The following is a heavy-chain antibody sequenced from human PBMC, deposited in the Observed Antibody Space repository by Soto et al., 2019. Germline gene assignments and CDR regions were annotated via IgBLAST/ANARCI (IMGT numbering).Heavy chain of an antibody. V-gene: IGHV1-46*01. CDR2: INPSGGST. CDR1: GYTFTSYY. CDR3: ARAGYSYDSPGDY. J-gene: IGHJ4*02. D-gene: IGHD5-18*01. Sequence: QVQLVQSGAEVKRPGASVKVSCKASGYTFTSYYMHWVRQAPGQGLEWMGIINPSGGSTSYAQKFQGRVTMTRDTSATTVYMELSSLRSEDTAVYYCARAGYSYDSPGDYWGQRTMVTVSS.